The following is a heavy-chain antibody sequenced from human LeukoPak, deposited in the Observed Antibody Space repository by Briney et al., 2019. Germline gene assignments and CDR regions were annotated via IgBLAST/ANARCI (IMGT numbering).Heavy chain of an antibody. J-gene: IGHJ3*02. CDR1: GYSISSGYY. CDR3: ARHNYGGNSYSAAFDI. Sequence: PSETLSLTCAVSGYSISSGYYWGWIWQPPGRGLEWIGSIYHSGNTYYNRSLKSRVTISVDTSKNQFSLKLTSVTAADTAVYYCARHNYGGNSYSAAFDIWGQGTVVTVSS. V-gene: IGHV4-38-2*01. D-gene: IGHD4-23*01. CDR2: IYHSGNT.